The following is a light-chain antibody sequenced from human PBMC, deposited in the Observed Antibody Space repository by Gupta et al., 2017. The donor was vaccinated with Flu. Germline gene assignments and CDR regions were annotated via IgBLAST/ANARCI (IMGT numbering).Light chain of an antibody. CDR3: QQYESNPHIT. CDR1: QSVLYSSNNKNY. CDR2: WAS. Sequence: LGERATINCKSSQSVLYSSNNKNYLAWYQQKPGQPPKLLIYWASTRESGVPDRFSGSGYGTDFTLTISSLQAEDVAVYYCQQYESNPHITFGHGTKVDIK. J-gene: IGKJ3*01. V-gene: IGKV4-1*01.